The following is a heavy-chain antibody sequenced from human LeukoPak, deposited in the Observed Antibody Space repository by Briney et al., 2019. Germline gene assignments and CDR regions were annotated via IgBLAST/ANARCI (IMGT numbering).Heavy chain of an antibody. Sequence: SETLSLTCAVYGGSFSGYYWSWIRQPPGKGLEWIGEINHSGSTNYNPSLKSRVTISVDTSKNQFSLKLSSVTAADTAVYYCARDFHIAGFDPWGQGTLVTVSS. J-gene: IGHJ5*02. CDR1: GGSFSGYY. V-gene: IGHV4-34*01. D-gene: IGHD2-21*01. CDR2: INHSGST. CDR3: ARDFHIAGFDP.